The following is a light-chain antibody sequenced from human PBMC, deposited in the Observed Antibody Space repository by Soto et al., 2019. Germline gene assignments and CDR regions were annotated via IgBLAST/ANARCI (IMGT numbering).Light chain of an antibody. J-gene: IGLJ2*01. Sequence: QSALTQPPSASGSPGQSVTISCTGTSSDVGGYNYVSWYQQHRGKAPKLMIYEVSKRPSGVPDRFSGSKSGNTASLTVSGLQAEDEADYYCSSYAGRVVFGGGTKLTVL. CDR2: EVS. CDR1: SSDVGGYNY. CDR3: SSYAGRVV. V-gene: IGLV2-8*01.